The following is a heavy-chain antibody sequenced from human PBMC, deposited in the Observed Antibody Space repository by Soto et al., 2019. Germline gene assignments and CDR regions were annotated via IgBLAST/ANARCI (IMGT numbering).Heavy chain of an antibody. CDR1: GYSFTSYW. Sequence: PGESLKISCMGSGYSFTSYWIGWVRQMPGKGLEWMGIIYPGDSDTRYSPSFQGQVTISADKSISTAYLQWSSLKASDTAMYYCARLRANYYDSRYFDYWGQGTLVTVSS. J-gene: IGHJ4*02. D-gene: IGHD3-22*01. CDR2: IYPGDSDT. CDR3: ARLRANYYDSRYFDY. V-gene: IGHV5-51*01.